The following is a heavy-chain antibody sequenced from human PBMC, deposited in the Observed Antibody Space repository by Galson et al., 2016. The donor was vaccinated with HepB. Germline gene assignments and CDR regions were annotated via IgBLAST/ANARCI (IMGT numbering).Heavy chain of an antibody. V-gene: IGHV3-53*01. CDR1: GFLVSSSF. D-gene: IGHD6-6*01. CDR2: MYPRGDT. Sequence: SLRLSCAASGFLVSSSFMSWVRQTPGTGLEWVTVMYPRGDTHYSASVRGRFTISRDNSRNSMSLQMTNLRVGDTAVYFCARWTAYCPRPGCPRDHDSFDPWGQGILVTVSS. J-gene: IGHJ5*02. CDR3: ARWTAYCPRPGCPRDHDSFDP.